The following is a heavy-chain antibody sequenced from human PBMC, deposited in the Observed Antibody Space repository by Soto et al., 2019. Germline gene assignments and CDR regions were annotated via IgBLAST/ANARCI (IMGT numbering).Heavy chain of an antibody. CDR2: IYYSGCT. Sequence: SETLSLTCTVSGGSISSYYWSWIRQPPGKGLEWIGYIYYSGCTNYNPSLKSRVTISVDTSKNQFSLKLSSVTAADTAVYYCAREEKHDYVPYGMDVWGQGTTVTVSS. D-gene: IGHD4-17*01. V-gene: IGHV4-59*01. CDR1: GGSISSYY. CDR3: AREEKHDYVPYGMDV. J-gene: IGHJ6*02.